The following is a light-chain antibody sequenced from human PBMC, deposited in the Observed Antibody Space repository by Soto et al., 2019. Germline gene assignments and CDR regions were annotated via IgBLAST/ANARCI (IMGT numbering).Light chain of an antibody. CDR1: SSDVGGYNY. CDR3: SSYTCSSTPYV. Sequence: QSALTQPASVSGSPGQSITISCTGTSSDVGGYNYVSWYQQHPGKAPKLMIYDVSNRPSGVSNRFSGSKSGNTASLTISGLQAEDEGHYYCSSYTCSSTPYVFGTGTKLTVL. V-gene: IGLV2-14*01. CDR2: DVS. J-gene: IGLJ1*01.